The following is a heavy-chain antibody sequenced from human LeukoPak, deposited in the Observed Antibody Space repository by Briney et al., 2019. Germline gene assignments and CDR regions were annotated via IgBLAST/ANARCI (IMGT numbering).Heavy chain of an antibody. J-gene: IGHJ3*02. CDR2: IYYSGST. D-gene: IGHD1-14*01. V-gene: IGHV4-59*01. CDR3: ARARTDDAFDI. Sequence: PSETLSLTCTVSGGSISSYYWSWIRQPPGKGLEWIGYIYYSGSTNYNPSLKSRVTISVDTSKNQFSLKLSSVTAADTAVYYCARARTDDAFDIWGQGTMVTDSS. CDR1: GGSISSYY.